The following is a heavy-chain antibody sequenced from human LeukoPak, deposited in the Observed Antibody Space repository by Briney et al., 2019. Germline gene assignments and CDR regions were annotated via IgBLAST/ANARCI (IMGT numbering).Heavy chain of an antibody. V-gene: IGHV4-34*01. J-gene: IGHJ6*02. CDR2: INHSGST. Sequence: SETLSLTCAVYGGSFSGYYWSWIRQPPGKGLEWIGEINHSGSTNYNPSLKSRVTISVDTSKDQFSLKLSSVTAADTAVYYCARGHIAARVYGYYYGMDVWGQGTTVTVSS. D-gene: IGHD6-13*01. CDR1: GGSFSGYY. CDR3: ARGHIAARVYGYYYGMDV.